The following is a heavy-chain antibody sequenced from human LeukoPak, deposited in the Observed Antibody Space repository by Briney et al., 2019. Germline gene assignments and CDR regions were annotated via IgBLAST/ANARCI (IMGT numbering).Heavy chain of an antibody. CDR1: GFTFDDYA. J-gene: IGHJ4*02. CDR2: ISWNSGSI. Sequence: GGSLRLSCAASGFTFDDYAMLWVRQAPGKGLEWVSGISWNSGSIGYADSVKGRFTISRDNAKNSLYLQMNSLRAEDMALYYCAKDIQYAPTGHFDYWGQGTLVTVSS. CDR3: AKDIQYAPTGHFDY. V-gene: IGHV3-9*03.